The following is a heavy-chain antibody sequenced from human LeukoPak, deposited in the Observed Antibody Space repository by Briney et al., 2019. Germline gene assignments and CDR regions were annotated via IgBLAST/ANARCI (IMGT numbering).Heavy chain of an antibody. J-gene: IGHJ4*02. D-gene: IGHD5-12*01. V-gene: IGHV4-30-2*01. CDR1: GGSISSGGYS. CDR2: IYHSGST. Sequence: PSETLSLTCAVSGGSISSGGYSWSWIRQPPGKGLEWIGYIYHSGSTYYNPSLKSRVTISVDRSKNQFSLKLSSVTAADTAVYYCARASPSGYDWTYFDYWGQGTLVTVSS. CDR3: ARASPSGYDWTYFDY.